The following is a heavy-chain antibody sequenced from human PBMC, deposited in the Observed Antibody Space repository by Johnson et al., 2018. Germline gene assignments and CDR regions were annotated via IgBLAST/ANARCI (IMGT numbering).Heavy chain of an antibody. CDR1: GFTFTSSA. CDR2: IVVGSGNT. CDR3: AAEPYNNKIYYYYYGMDV. J-gene: IGHJ6*02. D-gene: IGHD1-1*01. Sequence: QLVESGPEVKKPGTSVKVSCKASGFTFTSSAVQWVRQARGQRLEWIGWIVVGSGNTNYAQKFQERVTITRDMSTSTAYMELRSLRSEDPAVYYCAAEPYNNKIYYYYYGMDVWGQGTTVTVSS. V-gene: IGHV1-58*01.